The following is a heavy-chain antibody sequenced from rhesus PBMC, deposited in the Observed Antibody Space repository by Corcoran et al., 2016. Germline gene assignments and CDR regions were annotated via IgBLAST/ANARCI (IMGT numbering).Heavy chain of an antibody. CDR1: GGSICDDYY. Sequence: QVQLQESGPGLVKPSETLSLTCAVSGGSICDDYYWSWDRQPPGKGLVWIGYISGSGGGTNYNPYLKNRVTMSKHKTKNHFSLKLSSVTAADTAVYDGARRGSYSGIDDWGQGVLVTVSA. CDR3: ARRGSYSGIDD. D-gene: IGHD3-16*01. J-gene: IGHJ4*01. V-gene: IGHV4-106*01. CDR2: ISGSGGGT.